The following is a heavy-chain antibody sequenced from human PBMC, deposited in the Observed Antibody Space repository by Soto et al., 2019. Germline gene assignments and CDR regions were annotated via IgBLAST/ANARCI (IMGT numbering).Heavy chain of an antibody. J-gene: IGHJ4*02. CDR1: GGTFSTYG. CDR2: IVPGFGTT. CDR3: ARGRHLTTVTSFDY. D-gene: IGHD4-17*01. Sequence: SVKVSCKASGGTFSTYGISWVRQAPGQGLEWLGGIVPGFGTTKYTQRFQDRVMITADKSTSTAYMEMASLRSEDTAVYYCARGRHLTTVTSFDYCGQRTLVTVSS. V-gene: IGHV1-69*06.